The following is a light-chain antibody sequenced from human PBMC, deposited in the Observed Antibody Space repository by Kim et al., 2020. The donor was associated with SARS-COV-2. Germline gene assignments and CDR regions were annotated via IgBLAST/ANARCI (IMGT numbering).Light chain of an antibody. V-gene: IGKV1-27*01. CDR3: QQYISVPIT. CDR1: QAISNY. J-gene: IGKJ5*01. CDR2: GAS. Sequence: ASVGDSVPITCRASQAISNYLAWYQQKPGKVPTVLIYGASTLYSGGPSRFTGSGAGTDFTLTISSLQPEDVATYYCQQYISVPITFGQGTRLEIK.